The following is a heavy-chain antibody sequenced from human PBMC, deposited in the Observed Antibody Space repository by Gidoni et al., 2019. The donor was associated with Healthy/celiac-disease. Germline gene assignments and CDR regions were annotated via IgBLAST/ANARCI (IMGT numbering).Heavy chain of an antibody. J-gene: IGHJ4*02. D-gene: IGHD3-22*01. Sequence: EVQLVESGGGLVKPGGSLRLSCAASGFPFSSYSMNWVRQAPGKGLAWVSSISSSSSYIYYADSVKGRFTISRDNAKNSLYLQMNSLRAEDTAVYYCARSPYYYDSSSQFDYWGQGTLVTVSS. V-gene: IGHV3-21*01. CDR1: GFPFSSYS. CDR3: ARSPYYYDSSSQFDY. CDR2: ISSSSSYI.